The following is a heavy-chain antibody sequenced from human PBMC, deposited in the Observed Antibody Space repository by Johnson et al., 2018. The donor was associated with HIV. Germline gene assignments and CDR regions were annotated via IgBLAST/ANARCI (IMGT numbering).Heavy chain of an antibody. CDR3: AKDRVVMYGEPWDI. CDR1: GFTFDDYG. Sequence: VQLVESGGGVVRPGGSLRLSCAAAGFTFDDYGMNWVRQAPGKGLEWVSAISGSGGSTYYADSVKGRFTISRDNSKNTLYLQMNRLRAEDTAVYYCAKDRVVMYGEPWDIWGQGTMVTVSS. CDR2: ISGSGGST. J-gene: IGHJ3*02. V-gene: IGHV3-23*04. D-gene: IGHD3-10*02.